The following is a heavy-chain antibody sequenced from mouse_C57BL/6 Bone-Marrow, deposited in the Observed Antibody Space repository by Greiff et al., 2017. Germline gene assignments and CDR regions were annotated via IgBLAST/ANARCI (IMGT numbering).Heavy chain of an antibody. J-gene: IGHJ3*01. Sequence: QVQLQQSGAELVRPGTSVKMSCKASGYTFTNYWIGWAKQRPGHGLEWIGDIYPGGGYTNYNEKFKGKATLTADKSSSTAYMQFSSLPSEDSAIYYWATGGDLDYGSSYAAYWGQGTLVTVSA. CDR3: ATGGDLDYGSSYAAY. CDR2: IYPGGGYT. CDR1: GYTFTNYW. V-gene: IGHV1-63*01. D-gene: IGHD1-1*01.